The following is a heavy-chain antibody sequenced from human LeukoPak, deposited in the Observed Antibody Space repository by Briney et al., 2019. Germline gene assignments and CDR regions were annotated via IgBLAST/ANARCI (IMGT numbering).Heavy chain of an antibody. CDR3: ARISSSWQRAFDI. J-gene: IGHJ3*02. V-gene: IGHV2-26*01. CDR1: GFSLSNARMG. D-gene: IGHD6-13*01. CDR2: IFSNDEK. Sequence: SGPTLVNPTETLTLTCTVSGFSLSNARMGVSWIRQPPGKALEWLAHIFSNDEKSYSTSLKSRLTISKDPSKSQVVLTMTNMDPVDTATYYCARISSSWQRAFDIWGQGTMVTVSS.